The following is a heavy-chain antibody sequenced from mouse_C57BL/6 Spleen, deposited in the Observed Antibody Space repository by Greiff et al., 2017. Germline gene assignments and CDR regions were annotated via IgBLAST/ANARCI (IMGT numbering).Heavy chain of an antibody. D-gene: IGHD1-1*01. V-gene: IGHV1-64*01. CDR3: ARYYGSSLAWFAY. Sequence: QVHVKQPGAELVKPGASVKLSCKASGYTFTSYWMHWVKQRPGQGLEWIGMIHPNSGSTNYNEKFKSKATLTVDKSSSTAYMQLSSLTSEDSAVYYCARYYGSSLAWFAYWGQGTLVTVSA. J-gene: IGHJ3*01. CDR1: GYTFTSYW. CDR2: IHPNSGST.